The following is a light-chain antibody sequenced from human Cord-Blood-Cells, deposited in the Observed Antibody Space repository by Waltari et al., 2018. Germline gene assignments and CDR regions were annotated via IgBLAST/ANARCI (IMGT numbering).Light chain of an antibody. CDR3: QQRSNWPLN. V-gene: IGKV3-11*01. CDR2: DAS. J-gene: IGKJ4*01. CDR1: QRVSSY. Sequence: ETVFTQSPATRSLSSGERATLSCQASQRVSSYLAWYQQRPGQAPRLLSDDASNSATGSPAMFSGSESETDVTLTISSLAPDDFAVYYGQQRSNWPLNFGGGTKVELK.